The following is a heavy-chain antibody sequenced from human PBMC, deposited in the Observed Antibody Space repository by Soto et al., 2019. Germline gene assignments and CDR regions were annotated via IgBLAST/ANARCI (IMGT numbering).Heavy chain of an antibody. Sequence: GGSLRLSCAASGFTFSSYWMHWVRQAPGKGLVWVSRINSDGSSTSYADSVKGRFTISRDNAKNTLYLQMNSLRAEDTAVYYCARDSIVWFGELSSMDVWGQGTTVTVSS. D-gene: IGHD3-10*01. CDR1: GFTFSSYW. J-gene: IGHJ6*02. V-gene: IGHV3-74*01. CDR2: INSDGSST. CDR3: ARDSIVWFGELSSMDV.